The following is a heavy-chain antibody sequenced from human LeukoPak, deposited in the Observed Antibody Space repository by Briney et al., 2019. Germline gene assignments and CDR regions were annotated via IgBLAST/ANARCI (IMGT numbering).Heavy chain of an antibody. Sequence: VASVKVSCKASGYTFTSHYMHWVRQAPGQGLEWMGLINPSGSSTLYAQKFQGRVTMTRDMSTTTDYMELSSLRSEDTAVYHCARDNSVGDIAWWFDPWGQGTLVTVSS. V-gene: IGHV1-46*01. CDR3: ARDNSVGDIAWWFDP. CDR2: INPSGSST. J-gene: IGHJ5*02. CDR1: GYTFTSHY. D-gene: IGHD3-16*02.